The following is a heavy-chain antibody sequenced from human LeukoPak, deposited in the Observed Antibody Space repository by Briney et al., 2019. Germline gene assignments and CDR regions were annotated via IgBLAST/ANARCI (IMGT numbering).Heavy chain of an antibody. CDR2: IYYSGST. CDR3: ARHGLAVAGTRGYYFDY. D-gene: IGHD6-19*01. Sequence: SETLSLTCTVSGGPISSSSYYWGWIRQPPGKGLEWIGSIYYSGSTYYNPSLKSRVTISVDTSKDQFSLNLSSVTAADTAVYYCARHGLAVAGTRGYYFDYWGQGTLVTVSS. V-gene: IGHV4-39*01. J-gene: IGHJ4*02. CDR1: GGPISSSSYY.